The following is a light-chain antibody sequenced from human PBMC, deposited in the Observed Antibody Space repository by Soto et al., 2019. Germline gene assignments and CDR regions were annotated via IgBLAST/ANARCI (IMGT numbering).Light chain of an antibody. Sequence: DIQMTQSPSTLSASVGDRVTITCRASQSINTWLAWYQLKPGRAPKLLIYKASTLESGVPSRFSGSGSATEFTLNIGSLQPADFAAEYWEQYYSYSQFGQGTKVEIK. J-gene: IGKJ1*01. CDR1: QSINTW. CDR2: KAS. V-gene: IGKV1-5*03. CDR3: EQYYSYSQ.